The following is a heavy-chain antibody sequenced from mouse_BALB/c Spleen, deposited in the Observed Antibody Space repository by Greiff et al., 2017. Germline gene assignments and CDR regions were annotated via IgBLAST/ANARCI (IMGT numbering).Heavy chain of an antibody. CDR2: IDPANGNT. CDR3: ARWGGSWFAY. J-gene: IGHJ3*01. Sequence: LVESGAELVKPGASVKLSCTASGFNIKDTYMHWVKQRPEQGLEWIGRIDPANGNTKYDPKFQGKATITADTSSNTAYLQLSSLTSEDTAVYYCARWGGSWFAYWGQGTLVTVSA. D-gene: IGHD1-1*02. CDR1: GFNIKDTY. V-gene: IGHV14-3*02.